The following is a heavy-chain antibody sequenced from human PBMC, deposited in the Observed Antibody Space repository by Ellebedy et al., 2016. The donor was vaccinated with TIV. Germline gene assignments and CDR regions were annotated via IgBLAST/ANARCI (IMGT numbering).Heavy chain of an antibody. Sequence: MPSETLSLTCTVSDYSISSGYFWGWIRQPPGKGREWIGSIHHSGTNYYNPSLKSRVTISVDTSKNQFSLNLSSVTAADTAVYYCARVLRGGRYGDYFDYWGQGTLVTVSS. D-gene: IGHD3-3*01. CDR1: DYSISSGYF. V-gene: IGHV4-38-2*02. CDR2: IHHSGTN. CDR3: ARVLRGGRYGDYFDY. J-gene: IGHJ4*02.